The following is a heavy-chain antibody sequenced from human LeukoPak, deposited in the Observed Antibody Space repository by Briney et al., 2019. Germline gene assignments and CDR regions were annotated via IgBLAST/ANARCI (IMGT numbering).Heavy chain of an antibody. J-gene: IGHJ4*02. Sequence: SETLSLTCAVYGGSFTDYYWSWIRQPPGKGLEWVGEISHRGSTNYNSSLKSRVTISVDRSKNQFSLKLSSVTAADTAVYFCARVPHTTSSIDYWGQGAPVTVSS. CDR1: GGSFTDYY. D-gene: IGHD6-6*01. V-gene: IGHV4-34*01. CDR3: ARVPHTTSSIDY. CDR2: ISHRGST.